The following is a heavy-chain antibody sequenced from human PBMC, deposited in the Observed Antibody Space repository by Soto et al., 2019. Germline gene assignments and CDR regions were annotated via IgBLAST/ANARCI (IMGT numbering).Heavy chain of an antibody. D-gene: IGHD2-2*01. V-gene: IGHV3-33*01. CDR2: IWYVGSNK. J-gene: IGHJ4*02. Sequence: GGSLRLSCAASGFTFSSYGMHWVRQAPGKGLEWVAVIWYVGSNKYYADSVKGRFTISRDNSKNTLYLQMNSLRAEDTAVYYCARDGGYCSSTSCSEFDYWGQGTLVTVSS. CDR1: GFTFSSYG. CDR3: ARDGGYCSSTSCSEFDY.